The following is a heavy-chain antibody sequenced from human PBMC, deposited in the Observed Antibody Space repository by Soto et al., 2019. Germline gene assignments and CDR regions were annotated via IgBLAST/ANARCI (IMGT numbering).Heavy chain of an antibody. CDR3: ARGRLLPPIGAFDI. V-gene: IGHV1-69*13. J-gene: IGHJ3*02. Sequence: GASVKVSCKASGGTFSSYAISWVRQAPGQGLEWMGGIIPIFGTANYAQKFQGRVTITADESTSTAYMELSSLRSEDTAVYYCARGRLLPPIGAFDIWGQGTMVTVSS. CDR2: IIPIFGTA. CDR1: GGTFSSYA. D-gene: IGHD3-22*01.